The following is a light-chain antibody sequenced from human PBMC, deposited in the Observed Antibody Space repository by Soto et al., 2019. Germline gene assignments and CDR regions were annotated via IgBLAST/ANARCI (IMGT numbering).Light chain of an antibody. J-gene: IGKJ1*01. CDR1: QSVSSN. CDR3: QLYGTSPKT. CDR2: DAS. Sequence: EIVMTQSPATLSVSPGERATLSCRASQSVSSNLAWYQQKPGQAPRLLIYDASKRATGIPARFSGSGSGTDFTLTISRLEPEDFAVYYCQLYGTSPKTFGQGTKV. V-gene: IGKV3-20*01.